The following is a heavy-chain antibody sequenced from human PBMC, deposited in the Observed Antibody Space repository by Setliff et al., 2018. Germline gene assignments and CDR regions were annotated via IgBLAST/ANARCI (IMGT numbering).Heavy chain of an antibody. CDR2: IYKSGST. V-gene: IGHV4-61*09. CDR1: GGSVSSGSYY. Sequence: SETLSLTCTVSGGSVSSGSYYRSWIRQPAGKGLEWFGHIYKSGSTNYNPSLKSRVTMSLDTSKNQFSLNLYSVTAADTAVYYCARPLEESFGGVRDSDAFDVWGQGTMVTVSS. D-gene: IGHD3-16*01. J-gene: IGHJ3*01. CDR3: ARPLEESFGGVRDSDAFDV.